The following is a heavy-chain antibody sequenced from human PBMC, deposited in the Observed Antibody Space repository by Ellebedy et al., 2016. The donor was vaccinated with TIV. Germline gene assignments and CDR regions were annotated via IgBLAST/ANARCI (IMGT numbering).Heavy chain of an antibody. Sequence: GESLKISCAASGFTFSSYWMSWVRQAPGKGLEWVANIKQDGTEKYYVDSVKGRFTISRDNAKNSLYLQMNSLRVEDTAMYYCARVRQGSGGYNFWGQGTLVTVSS. V-gene: IGHV3-7*03. CDR3: ARVRQGSGGYNF. CDR1: GFTFSSYW. J-gene: IGHJ4*02. D-gene: IGHD5-12*01. CDR2: IKQDGTEK.